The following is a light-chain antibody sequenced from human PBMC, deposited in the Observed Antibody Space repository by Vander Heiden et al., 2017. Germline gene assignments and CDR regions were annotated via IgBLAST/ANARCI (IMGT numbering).Light chain of an antibody. CDR1: SSNIGKNY. J-gene: IGLJ1*01. Sequence: QPLLPQPPQVPPPQDRKVTISCSGSSSNIGKNYVSWYQQVPGTAPKLLIYDNNKRPSGIPDRFSGSKSGTSATLGITGLQTGDEADYYCGTWDSSLSNAVFGTGTKVTVL. CDR2: DNN. CDR3: GTWDSSLSNAV. V-gene: IGLV1-51*01.